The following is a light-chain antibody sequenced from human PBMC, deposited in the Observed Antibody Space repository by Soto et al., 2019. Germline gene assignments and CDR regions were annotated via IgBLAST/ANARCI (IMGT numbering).Light chain of an antibody. CDR3: QQFSSYPLT. CDR2: GAS. V-gene: IGKV3-20*01. CDR1: RNVRSNY. Sequence: SALTQSPGTLSLSPGESATLSCRASRNVRSNYLAWYQQKPGQAPRLLIYGASSRAAGISDRFRGSGSGTNFTLTISRLEPEDFAVYYCQQFSSYPLTFGGGTKVDIK. J-gene: IGKJ4*01.